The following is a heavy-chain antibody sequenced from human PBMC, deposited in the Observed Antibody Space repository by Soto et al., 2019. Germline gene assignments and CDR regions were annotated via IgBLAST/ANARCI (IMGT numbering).Heavy chain of an antibody. CDR1: GFTFSSYG. V-gene: IGHV3-33*06. CDR2: IWYDGSNK. Sequence: GGSLRLSCAASGFTFSSYGMHWVRQAPGKGLEWVAVIWYDGSNKYYADSVKGRFTISRDNSKNTLYLQMNSLRAEDTAIYYCAKENYYDSSGYYYDYWGQGTLVTVSS. D-gene: IGHD3-22*01. CDR3: AKENYYDSSGYYYDY. J-gene: IGHJ4*02.